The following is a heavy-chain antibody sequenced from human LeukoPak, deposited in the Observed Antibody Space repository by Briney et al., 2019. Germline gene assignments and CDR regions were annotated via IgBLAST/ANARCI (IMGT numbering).Heavy chain of an antibody. Sequence: SQTLSLTCAVSGGSISSGGYSWSWIRQPPGKGLEWIRYIYHSGSTYYNPSLKSRVTISVDRSKNQFSLKLSSVTAADTAVYYCARRNSWYDFDYWGQGTLVTVSS. CDR2: IYHSGST. V-gene: IGHV4-30-2*01. J-gene: IGHJ4*02. CDR3: ARRNSWYDFDY. CDR1: GGSISSGGYS. D-gene: IGHD6-13*01.